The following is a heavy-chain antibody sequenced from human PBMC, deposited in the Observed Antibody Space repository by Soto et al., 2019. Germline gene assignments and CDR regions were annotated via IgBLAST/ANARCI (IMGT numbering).Heavy chain of an antibody. D-gene: IGHD3-3*01. CDR3: AKDRPTYYDFWSGPRDFDY. V-gene: IGHV3-23*01. CDR2: ISGSGGST. Sequence: GGSLRLSCAASGFTFSSYAMSWVRQAPGKGLEWVSAISGSGGSTYYADSVKGRFTISRDNSKNTLYLQMNSLRAEDTAVYYCAKDRPTYYDFWSGPRDFDYWGQGTLVTVSS. J-gene: IGHJ4*02. CDR1: GFTFSSYA.